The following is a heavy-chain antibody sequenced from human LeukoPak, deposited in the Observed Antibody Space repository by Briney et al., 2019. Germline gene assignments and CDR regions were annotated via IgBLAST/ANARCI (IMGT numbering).Heavy chain of an antibody. CDR3: ARGRTGWSYYGSVDY. Sequence: GASVKVSCKASGYTFTGYYMHWVRQAPGQGLEWMGWINPNSGGTNYAQKFQGWVTMTRDTSISTAYLQWSSLKASDTAMYYCARGRTGWSYYGSVDYWGQGTLVTVSS. CDR2: INPNSGGT. J-gene: IGHJ4*02. V-gene: IGHV1-2*04. CDR1: GYTFTGYY. D-gene: IGHD1-26*01.